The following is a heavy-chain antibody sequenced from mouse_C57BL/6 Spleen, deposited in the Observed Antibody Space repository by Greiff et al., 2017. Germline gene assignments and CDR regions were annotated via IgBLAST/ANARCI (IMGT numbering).Heavy chain of an antibody. CDR3: ARSGYEAWFAY. V-gene: IGHV1-80*01. J-gene: IGHJ3*01. D-gene: IGHD2-2*01. CDR1: GYAFSSYW. CDR2: IYPGDGDT. Sequence: VQLQQSGAELVKPGASVKISCKASGYAFSSYWMNWVKQRPGKGLEWIGQIYPGDGDTNYNGKFKGKATLTADKSSSTAYMQLSSLTAEDSAVYFCARSGYEAWFAYWGQGTLVTVSA.